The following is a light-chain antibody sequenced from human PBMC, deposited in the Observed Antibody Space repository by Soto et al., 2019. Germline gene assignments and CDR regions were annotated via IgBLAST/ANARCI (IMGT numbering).Light chain of an antibody. J-gene: IGKJ1*01. Sequence: DIQMTQSPSTLSASVGDRVTITCRASQSISSWLAWYQQKPGKAPKLLIHQASSLESGVPSRFSGSGSGTDFTLTISSLQPDDFATYYCQQYNIRWTCGQGTKVEIK. CDR1: QSISSW. CDR2: QAS. V-gene: IGKV1-5*03. CDR3: QQYNIRWT.